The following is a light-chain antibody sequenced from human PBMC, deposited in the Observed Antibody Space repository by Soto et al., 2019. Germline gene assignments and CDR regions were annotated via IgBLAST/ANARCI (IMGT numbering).Light chain of an antibody. V-gene: IGLV2-14*03. CDR1: SSDVGAYDY. J-gene: IGLJ2*01. Sequence: QSVLTQPASVSGSPGQSITISCTGTSSDVGAYDYVSWYQHHPGKAPKLMIYDVRDRPSGVSNRFSGSKSGNTASLTISGLQAEDEADYYCSSYTRSTAFVFGGGTKLTVL. CDR2: DVR. CDR3: SSYTRSTAFV.